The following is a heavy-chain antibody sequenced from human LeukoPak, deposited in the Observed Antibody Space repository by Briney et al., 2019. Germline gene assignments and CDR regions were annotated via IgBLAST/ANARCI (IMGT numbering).Heavy chain of an antibody. D-gene: IGHD3-3*01. CDR2: IGGSGGSR. J-gene: IGHJ4*02. CDR1: GFTHKSYA. V-gene: IGHV3-23*01. Sequence: GVPVTLLCAASGFTHKSYAVRWLRQARGGGLEGVSSIGGSGGSRYYADSVRGRFTISRDNSKNSLYLQMNSLRAEDTAVYYCARTSYDFWSGFLYYFDYWGRGTLVTVSS. CDR3: ARTSYDFWSGFLYYFDY.